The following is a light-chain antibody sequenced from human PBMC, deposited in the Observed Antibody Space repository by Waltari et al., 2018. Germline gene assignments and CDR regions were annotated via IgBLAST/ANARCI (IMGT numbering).Light chain of an antibody. V-gene: IGLV2-11*01. Sequence: QSALTQPRSVSGSPGQSVTIPCTGTSSDVGGYNYISWYQQHPGKVPKLMIYDVSKRPSGVPDRFSGSKSGNTASLTISGLQAEDEADYYCCSYAGSYSFVFGTGTKVTVL. CDR2: DVS. CDR3: CSYAGSYSFV. CDR1: SSDVGGYNY. J-gene: IGLJ1*01.